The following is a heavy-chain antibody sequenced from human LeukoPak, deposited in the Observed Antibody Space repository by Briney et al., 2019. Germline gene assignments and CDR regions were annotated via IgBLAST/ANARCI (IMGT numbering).Heavy chain of an antibody. V-gene: IGHV3-74*01. CDR2: IKNAGDDP. D-gene: IGHD3-10*01. CDR3: ARGGYGHNMDV. CDR1: GFTFSDYY. Sequence: GGSLRLSCVGSGFTFSDYYMYWVRQAPGKGPVWVSRIKNAGDDPIYADSVKGRFTISRDNAKNTVYLQMNSLRAEDTAVYYCARGGYGHNMDVWGEGTTVTVSS. J-gene: IGHJ6*03.